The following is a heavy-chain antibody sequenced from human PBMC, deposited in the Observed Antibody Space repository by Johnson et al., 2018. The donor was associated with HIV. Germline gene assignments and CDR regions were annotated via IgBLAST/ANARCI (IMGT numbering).Heavy chain of an antibody. V-gene: IGHV3-7*02. Sequence: QAPGKGLEWVANINQDGREKYYVDDVKGRFTISRDNDKNSLFLQMGSLRAEDMAVYYCARGAWHLLRGDAFAIWGQGTMVTVSS. D-gene: IGHD1-26*01. CDR2: INQDGREK. CDR3: ARGAWHLLRGDAFAI. J-gene: IGHJ3*02.